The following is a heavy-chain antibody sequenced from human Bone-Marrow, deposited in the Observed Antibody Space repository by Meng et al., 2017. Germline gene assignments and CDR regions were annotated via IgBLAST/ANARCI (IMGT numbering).Heavy chain of an antibody. Sequence: SETLSLTCTVSGGPISSGSYYWSWIRQPAGKGLEWIGRIYTSGSTNYNPSLKSRVTISVDTSKSQFSPKLSSVTAADTAVYYCARGYCSSTSCTLYGMDVWGQGTTVTVSS. CDR1: GGPISSGSYY. D-gene: IGHD2-2*01. CDR2: IYTSGST. V-gene: IGHV4-61*02. J-gene: IGHJ6*02. CDR3: ARGYCSSTSCTLYGMDV.